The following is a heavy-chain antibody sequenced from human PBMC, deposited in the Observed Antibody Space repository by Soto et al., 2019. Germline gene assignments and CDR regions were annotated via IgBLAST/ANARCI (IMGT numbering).Heavy chain of an antibody. Sequence: LSLTCTVSGGSISSGGYYWSWIRQHPGKGLEWIGYIYYSGSTYYNPSLKSRVTISVDTSKNQFSLKLSSVTAADTAVYYCARESRSGYYYGFDYWGQGTLVTVSS. J-gene: IGHJ4*02. D-gene: IGHD3-22*01. CDR3: ARESRSGYYYGFDY. CDR1: GGSISSGGYY. CDR2: IYYSGST. V-gene: IGHV4-31*03.